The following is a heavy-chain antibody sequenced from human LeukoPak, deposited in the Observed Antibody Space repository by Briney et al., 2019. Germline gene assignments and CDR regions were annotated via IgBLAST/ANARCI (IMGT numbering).Heavy chain of an antibody. J-gene: IGHJ3*02. CDR3: ARRVGVRGVIGAFDI. V-gene: IGHV5-51*01. CDR1: GCSFTSYW. Sequence: GGSLKISCKGSGCSFTSYWIGWVRQLPGKGLEWMGIIYPGDSDTRYSPSFQGQVTISADKSISTAYLQWSSLKASDIAMYYCARRVGVRGVIGAFDIWGQGTMVTVSS. CDR2: IYPGDSDT. D-gene: IGHD3-10*01.